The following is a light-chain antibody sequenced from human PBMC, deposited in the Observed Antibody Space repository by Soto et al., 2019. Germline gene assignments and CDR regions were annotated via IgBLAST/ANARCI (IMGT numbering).Light chain of an antibody. CDR3: QQYGRSPFT. CDR2: AAS. J-gene: IGKJ3*01. CDR1: QGISSY. Sequence: AIRMTQSPSSFSASTGDRVTITCRASQGISSYLAWYQQKPGKAPKLLIYAASTLQSGVPSRFSGSGSGTDFTLTISCLQSEDFAVYYCQQYGRSPFTFGPGTKVDIK. V-gene: IGKV1-8*01.